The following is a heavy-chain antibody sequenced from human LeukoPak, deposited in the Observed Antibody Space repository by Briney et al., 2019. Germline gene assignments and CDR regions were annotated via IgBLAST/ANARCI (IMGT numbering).Heavy chain of an antibody. CDR2: INHSGST. CDR1: GGSFSGYY. D-gene: IGHD3-22*01. CDR3: ARRGPPNYYDSSGYSYYFDY. J-gene: IGHJ4*02. V-gene: IGHV4-34*01. Sequence: SETLSLTCAVYGGSFSGYYWSWVRQPPGKGLEWIGEINHSGSTNYNPSLKSRGTISVDTSKNQFSLKLSSVTAADTAVYYCARRGPPNYYDSSGYSYYFDYWGQGTLVTVSS.